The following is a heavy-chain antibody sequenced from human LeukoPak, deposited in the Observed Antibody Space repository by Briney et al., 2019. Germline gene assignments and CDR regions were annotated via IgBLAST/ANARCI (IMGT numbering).Heavy chain of an antibody. Sequence: PGGSLRLSCAASGFTFDDYAMHWVRQAPGKGLEWVSLISWDGGSTYYADSVKGRFTISRDNSKNSLYLQMNSLRAEDTALYYCAKDGSGSSSPPSYYYYYMDVWGKGTTVTVSS. CDR1: GFTFDDYA. D-gene: IGHD6-6*01. CDR2: ISWDGGST. J-gene: IGHJ6*03. CDR3: AKDGSGSSSPPSYYYYYMDV. V-gene: IGHV3-43D*03.